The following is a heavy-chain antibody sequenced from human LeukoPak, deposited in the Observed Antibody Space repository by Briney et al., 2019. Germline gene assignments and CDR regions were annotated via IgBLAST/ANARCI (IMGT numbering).Heavy chain of an antibody. CDR2: INLNSGGT. CDR1: GYTFTGYY. J-gene: IGHJ3*02. CDR3: ASRRIAAAVSHYDAFDI. V-gene: IGHV1-2*02. D-gene: IGHD6-13*01. Sequence: GASVKVSCKASGYTFTGYYMHWVRQAPGQGLEWMGWINLNSGGTNYAQKFQGRVTMTRDTSISTAYMELSRLRSDDTAVYYCASRRIAAAVSHYDAFDIWGQGTMVTVSS.